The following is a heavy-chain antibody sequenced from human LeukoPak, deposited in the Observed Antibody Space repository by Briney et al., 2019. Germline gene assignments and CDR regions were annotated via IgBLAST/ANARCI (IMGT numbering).Heavy chain of an antibody. CDR3: ARAPYGVFDY. CDR1: GFTFSSYE. J-gene: IGHJ4*02. Sequence: PGGSLRLSCAASGFTFSSYEMNWVRQAPGKGLEWVSYISSSGSTIYYADSVKGRFTISRDNAENSLYLQMNSLRAEDTAVYYCARAPYGVFDYWGQGTLVTVSS. V-gene: IGHV3-48*03. D-gene: IGHD4-17*01. CDR2: ISSSGSTI.